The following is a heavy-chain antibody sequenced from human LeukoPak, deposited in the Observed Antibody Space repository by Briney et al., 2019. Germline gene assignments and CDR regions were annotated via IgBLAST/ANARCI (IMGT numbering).Heavy chain of an antibody. CDR1: GFTFSSYS. CDR3: AKSGYNRFDY. CDR2: ISGSGSGGST. Sequence: GGSLRLSCTASGFTFSSYSMNWVRQAPGKGLEWVSSISGSGSGGSTYYADSVKGRLTISRDNSKNTLYLQMNSLRAEDTAVYYCAKSGYNRFDYWGQGTLVTVSS. D-gene: IGHD5-24*01. V-gene: IGHV3-23*01. J-gene: IGHJ4*02.